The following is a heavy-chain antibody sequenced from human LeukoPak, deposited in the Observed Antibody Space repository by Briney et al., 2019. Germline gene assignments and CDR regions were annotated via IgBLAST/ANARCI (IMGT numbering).Heavy chain of an antibody. CDR1: GYSFTSYW. D-gene: IGHD5-24*01. CDR3: ASPIKKMATRPGAFDI. CDR2: IYPGDSDT. J-gene: IGHJ3*02. V-gene: IGHV5-51*01. Sequence: GESLKISCKGSGYSFTSYWIGWVRQMPGKGLEWMGIIYPGDSDTRYSPSFQGQVTISADKSTSTAYLQWSSLKASDTAMYYCASPIKKMATRPGAFDIWGQGTMVTVSS.